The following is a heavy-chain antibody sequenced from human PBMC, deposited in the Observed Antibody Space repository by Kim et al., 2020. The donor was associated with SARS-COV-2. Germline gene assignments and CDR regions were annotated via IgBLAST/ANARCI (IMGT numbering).Heavy chain of an antibody. CDR1: GGSFSGYY. Sequence: SETLSLTCAVYGGSFSGYYWSWIRQPPGKGLEWIGEINHSGSTNYNPSLKSRVTISVDTSKNQFSLKLSSVTAADTAVYYCARANDIVVVPAARTFDYWG. V-gene: IGHV4-34*01. CDR2: INHSGST. CDR3: ARANDIVVVPAARTFDY. J-gene: IGHJ4*01. D-gene: IGHD2-2*01.